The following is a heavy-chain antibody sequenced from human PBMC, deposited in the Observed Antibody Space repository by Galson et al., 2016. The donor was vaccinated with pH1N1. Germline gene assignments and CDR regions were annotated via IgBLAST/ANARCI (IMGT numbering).Heavy chain of an antibody. J-gene: IGHJ4*02. CDR1: RDTFINYA. D-gene: IGHD5-24*01. CDR3: ARMSGGYNTIDS. V-gene: IGHV1-69*10. CDR2: IIPILGAP. Sequence: SVKVSCKASRDTFINYAFSWVRQAPGKGLEWMGGIIPILGAPNYAQNFQGRVTISTDKSTTTAYMELTGLTSGDTAIYYCARMSGGYNTIDSWGQGTLITVSS.